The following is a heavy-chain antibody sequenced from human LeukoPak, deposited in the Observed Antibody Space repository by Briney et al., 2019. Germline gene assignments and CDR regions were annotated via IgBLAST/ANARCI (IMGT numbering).Heavy chain of an antibody. CDR3: ARLVSIAAAGTPDY. CDR2: ISGSTTYT. Sequence: GESLRLSSAVSGFTFSDYYMSWIRQAPGKGLEWVSYISGSTTYTTYADSVKGRFTISRDNAKNSLYLQMNSLRGEDTAVYYCARLVSIAAAGTPDYWGQGTLVTVSS. D-gene: IGHD6-13*01. CDR1: GFTFSDYY. J-gene: IGHJ4*02. V-gene: IGHV3-11*06.